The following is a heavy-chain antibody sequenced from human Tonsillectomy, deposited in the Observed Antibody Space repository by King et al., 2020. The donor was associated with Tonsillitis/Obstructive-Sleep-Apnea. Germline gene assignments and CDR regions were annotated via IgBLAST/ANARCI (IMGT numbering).Heavy chain of an antibody. V-gene: IGHV3-15*01. D-gene: IGHD6-19*01. CDR1: GFTFSNAW. Sequence: VRLVESGGGLVKPGGSLRLSCAASGFTFSNAWMSWVRQAPGKGLEWVGRIKSKINGGTPDYAAPVIGRFTISRDDSKDTLYLQMNSLKTEDTAVYYCATGTAKDYSSGWYGAFDIWGQGTMVTVSS. CDR3: ATGTAKDYSSGWYGAFDI. CDR2: IKSKINGGTP. J-gene: IGHJ3*02.